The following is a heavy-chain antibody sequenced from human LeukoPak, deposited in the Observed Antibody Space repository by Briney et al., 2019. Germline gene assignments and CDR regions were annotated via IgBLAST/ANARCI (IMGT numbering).Heavy chain of an antibody. CDR1: GFTFSSYG. CDR2: ISGSGGST. V-gene: IGHV3-23*01. Sequence: GGSLRLSCAASGFTFSSYGMGWVRQAPGKGLEWVSAISGSGGSTYYADSVKGRFTISRDNSKNTLYLQMNSLRAGDTAVYYCAKLDDDTRPDYYMDVWGKGTTVTISS. D-gene: IGHD3-9*01. CDR3: AKLDDDTRPDYYMDV. J-gene: IGHJ6*03.